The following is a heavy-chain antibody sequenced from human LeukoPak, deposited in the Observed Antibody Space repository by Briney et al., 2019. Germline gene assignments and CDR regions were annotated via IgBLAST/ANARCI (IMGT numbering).Heavy chain of an antibody. Sequence: SVKASCKASVYTFTSYDINWVRQATGQGLEWMGWMNPNSGNTGYAQKFQGRVTRTQNTSITTASMGMRSLRPEDTAVYYCARVGSGWMSANDYWRQPSPATVPS. CDR3: ARVGSGWMSANDY. J-gene: IGHJ4*02. CDR1: VYTFTSYD. V-gene: IGHV1-8*01. CDR2: MNPNSGNT. D-gene: IGHD6-19*01.